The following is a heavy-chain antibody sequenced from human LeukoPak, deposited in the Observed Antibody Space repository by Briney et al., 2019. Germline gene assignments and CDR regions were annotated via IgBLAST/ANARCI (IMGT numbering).Heavy chain of an antibody. D-gene: IGHD5-12*01. CDR1: GYTFTSYA. CDR3: ARDGVDIVATIGGEDYYYMDV. V-gene: IGHV1-18*01. Sequence: ASVKVSCKASGYTFTSYAMNWVRQAPGQGLEWMGWISAYNGNTNYAQKLQGRVTMTTDTSTSTAYMELRSLRSDDTAVYYCARDGVDIVATIGGEDYYYMDVWGKGTTVTVSS. CDR2: ISAYNGNT. J-gene: IGHJ6*03.